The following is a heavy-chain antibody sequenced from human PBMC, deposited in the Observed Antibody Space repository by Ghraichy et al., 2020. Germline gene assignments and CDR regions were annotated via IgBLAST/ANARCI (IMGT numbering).Heavy chain of an antibody. CDR1: GGSISSYY. CDR3: ARLVYDSSGYYIY. Sequence: GSLRLSCTVSGGSISSYYWSWIRQPPGKGLEWIGYIYYSGSTNYNPSLKSRVTISVDTSKNQFSLKLSSVTAADTAVYYCARLVYDSSGYYIYWGQGTLVTVSS. CDR2: IYYSGST. D-gene: IGHD3-22*01. J-gene: IGHJ4*02. V-gene: IGHV4-59*01.